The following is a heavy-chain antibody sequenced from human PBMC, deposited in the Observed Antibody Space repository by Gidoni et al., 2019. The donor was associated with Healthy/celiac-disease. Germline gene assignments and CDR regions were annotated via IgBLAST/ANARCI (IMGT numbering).Heavy chain of an antibody. J-gene: IGHJ4*02. CDR2: IYYSGST. CDR3: ARGPTGATGFDY. Sequence: QVQLQESGPGLGKPSETRSLTCTDSGGSVSSGSYYWSWIREPPGNGLEWIGYIYYSGSTNYTPSLKSRVTISVDTSKTQFSLKLSSATAAHTAVYYCARGPTGATGFDYWGQGTLVTVSS. D-gene: IGHD1-26*01. CDR1: GGSVSSGSYY. V-gene: IGHV4-61*01.